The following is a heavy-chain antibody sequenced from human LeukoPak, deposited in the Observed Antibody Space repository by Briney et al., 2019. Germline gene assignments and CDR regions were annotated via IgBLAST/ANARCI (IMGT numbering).Heavy chain of an antibody. Sequence: GGSLRLSCAGSGFTFSNYAMTWVRQAPGKGLEWVSSISGSVGNTYYADSVRGRFTVSRDNSKNTLYLQMSSLRADDTALYYCAKTRDCSGGACALDYWGQGTLVTVSS. CDR2: ISGSVGNT. CDR1: GFTFSNYA. CDR3: AKTRDCSGGACALDY. V-gene: IGHV3-23*01. J-gene: IGHJ4*02. D-gene: IGHD2-15*01.